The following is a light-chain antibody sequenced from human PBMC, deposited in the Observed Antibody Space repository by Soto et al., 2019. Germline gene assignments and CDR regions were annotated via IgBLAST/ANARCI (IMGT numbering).Light chain of an antibody. Sequence: EIVMTQSPVTLSVSPGEKATHSCRASYDLSSRLAWYQQKPGQAPRLLIYDASTRATGVPAGFSGSGSGTEFTLTISGLQSEDSAVYFCQHYTNWPLTFGGGTKVDIK. V-gene: IGKV3-15*01. CDR3: QHYTNWPLT. CDR2: DAS. J-gene: IGKJ4*01. CDR1: YDLSSR.